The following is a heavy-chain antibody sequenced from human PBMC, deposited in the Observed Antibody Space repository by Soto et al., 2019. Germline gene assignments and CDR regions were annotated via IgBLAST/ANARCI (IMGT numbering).Heavy chain of an antibody. V-gene: IGHV3-74*01. Sequence: GGSLRLSCAASGFTFSSDWMHWVRQPPGKGLVWVSRINADGSDTDYADSVKGRFIISRDNAKSTLYLHMNTVRAEDTAIYFCARDSTTGLDY. J-gene: IGHJ4*01. D-gene: IGHD4-17*01. CDR3: ARDSTTGLDY. CDR1: GFTFSSDW. CDR2: INADGSDT.